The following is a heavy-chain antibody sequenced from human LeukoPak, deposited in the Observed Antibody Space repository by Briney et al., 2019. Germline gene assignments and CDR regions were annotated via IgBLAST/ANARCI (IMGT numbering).Heavy chain of an antibody. J-gene: IGHJ4*02. CDR3: AREVPTTSYDILTGYYNPNFDY. Sequence: ASVKVSCKASGYTFTSYGISWVRQAPGQGLEWMGWISAYNGNTNYAQKLHGRVTMTPETSTSKTYTGLRGAGSDGTAVYYCAREVPTTSYDILTGYYNPNFDYWGQGTLVTVSS. D-gene: IGHD3-9*01. V-gene: IGHV1-18*01. CDR2: ISAYNGNT. CDR1: GYTFTSYG.